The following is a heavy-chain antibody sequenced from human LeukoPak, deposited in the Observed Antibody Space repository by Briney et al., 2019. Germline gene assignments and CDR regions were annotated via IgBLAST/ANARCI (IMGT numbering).Heavy chain of an antibody. CDR2: IYSGGST. V-gene: IGHV3-66*02. CDR1: GFTVSSNY. D-gene: IGHD3-3*01. CDR3: AGGGRGGTIFGVVTLFYFDY. J-gene: IGHJ4*02. Sequence: PGGSLRLSCAASGFTVSSNYMSWVRQAPGKGLEWVSVIYSGGSTYYADAVKGRFTISRENSKNTLYLQMNSLRAEDTAVYYCAGGGRGGTIFGVVTLFYFDYWGQGTLVTVSS.